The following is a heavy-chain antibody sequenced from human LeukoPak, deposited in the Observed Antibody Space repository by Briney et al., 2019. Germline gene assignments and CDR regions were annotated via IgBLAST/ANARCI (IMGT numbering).Heavy chain of an antibody. CDR3: ARDLSRGQDAFDF. J-gene: IGHJ3*01. D-gene: IGHD3-10*01. CDR1: GFTFSNSS. CDR2: ISTSGSTI. V-gene: IGHV3-48*04. Sequence: GGSLRLSCAASGFTFSNSSMNWVRQAPGKGLEWVSYISTSGSTIYYADSVKGRFIISRDNAKNSLYLQMNSLRAEDTAVYYCARDLSRGQDAFDFWGQGTMVTVSS.